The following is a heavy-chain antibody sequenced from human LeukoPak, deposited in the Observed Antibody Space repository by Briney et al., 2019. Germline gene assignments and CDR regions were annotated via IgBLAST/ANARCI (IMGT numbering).Heavy chain of an antibody. CDR1: GFTFSSYG. CDR2: ISSSSSYI. V-gene: IGHV3-21*01. Sequence: GGSLRLSCAASGFTFSSYGMNWVRQAPGKGLEWVSSISSSSSYIYYADSVKGRFTISRDNAKNSLYLQMNSLRAEDTAVYYCARKWELLNYYYGMDVWGQGTTVTVSS. J-gene: IGHJ6*02. CDR3: ARKWELLNYYYGMDV. D-gene: IGHD1-26*01.